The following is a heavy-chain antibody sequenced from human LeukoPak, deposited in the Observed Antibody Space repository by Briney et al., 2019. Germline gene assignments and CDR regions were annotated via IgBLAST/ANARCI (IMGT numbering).Heavy chain of an antibody. Sequence: PSETLSLTCTVSGGSISSSSYYWGWIRQPPGKGLEWIGSIYYSGSTYYNPSLKSRVTISVDTSKNQFSLKLSSVTAADTAVYYCARDQIAAAGTLNYFDYWGQGTLVTVSS. V-gene: IGHV4-39*07. CDR2: IYYSGST. J-gene: IGHJ4*02. CDR3: ARDQIAAAGTLNYFDY. CDR1: GGSISSSSYY. D-gene: IGHD6-13*01.